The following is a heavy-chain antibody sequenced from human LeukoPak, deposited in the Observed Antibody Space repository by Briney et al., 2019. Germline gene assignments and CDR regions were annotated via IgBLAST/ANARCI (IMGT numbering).Heavy chain of an antibody. CDR2: IYYSGNT. D-gene: IGHD3-10*01. CDR3: ARPRLLYGSGPTLV. Sequence: SETLSLTCTVSGDSISTSNSYWGWIRQPPGKGLEWIGSIYYSGNTYYNASLKSRVTISVDTSKNQFSLKLNSVTAADTAVYYCARPRLLYGSGPTLVWGPGTLVTVSS. V-gene: IGHV4-39*01. J-gene: IGHJ4*02. CDR1: GDSISTSNSY.